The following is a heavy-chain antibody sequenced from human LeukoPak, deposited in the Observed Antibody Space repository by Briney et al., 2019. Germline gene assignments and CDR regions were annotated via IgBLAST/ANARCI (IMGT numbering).Heavy chain of an antibody. J-gene: IGHJ5*02. CDR2: IDKKDKGYATAT. CDR1: GFTITSSA. V-gene: IGHV3-73*01. D-gene: IGHD1-26*01. CDR3: ATDSGTYNWFDP. Sequence: GGSLKLSCAASGFTITSSAIPWVRQSSRKGLEWVGQIDKKDKGYATATAYAASVKGRFTISRDDSINTAYLQMKSLNTEDTAHCARATDSGTYNWFDPWGQGTLVTVSS.